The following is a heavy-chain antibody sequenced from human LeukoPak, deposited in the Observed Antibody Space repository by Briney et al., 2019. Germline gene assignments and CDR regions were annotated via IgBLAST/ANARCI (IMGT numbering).Heavy chain of an antibody. V-gene: IGHV3-11*01. J-gene: IGHJ4*02. CDR1: GFTLSDYY. Sequence: GGSLRLSCAASGFTLSDYYMSWIRQAPGKGLEWVSYISSSGSTIYYADSVKGRFTISRDNAKNSLYLQMNSLRAEDTAVYYCARADYDSSGYYLPLVFDYWGQGTLVTVSS. D-gene: IGHD3-22*01. CDR2: ISSSGSTI. CDR3: ARADYDSSGYYLPLVFDY.